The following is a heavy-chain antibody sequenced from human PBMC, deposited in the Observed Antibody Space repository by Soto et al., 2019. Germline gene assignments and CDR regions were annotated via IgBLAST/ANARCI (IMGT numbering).Heavy chain of an antibody. Sequence: GESLKISCKGSGYSFTSYWIGWVRQMPGKGLEWMGIIYPGDSDTRYSPSFQGQVTISADKSISTAYLQWSSLKASDTTMYYCARHVHVLRYFDGLLRDGEHYGMDGWGQGTTVTVSS. J-gene: IGHJ6*02. CDR1: GYSFTSYW. CDR2: IYPGDSDT. CDR3: ARHVHVLRYFDGLLRDGEHYGMDG. D-gene: IGHD3-9*01. V-gene: IGHV5-51*01.